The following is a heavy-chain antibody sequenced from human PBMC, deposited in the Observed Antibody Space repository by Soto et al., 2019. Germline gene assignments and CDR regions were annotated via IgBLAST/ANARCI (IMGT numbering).Heavy chain of an antibody. D-gene: IGHD2-15*01. CDR3: AREILGGQLQINIGYCSGGSCYNWFDP. Sequence: SETLSLTCTVSGGSISSGGYYWSWIRQHPGKGLEWIGYIYYSGSTYYNPSLKSRVTISVDTSKNQFSLKLSSVTAADTAVYYCAREILGGQLQINIGYCSGGSCYNWFDPWGQGTLVTVSS. V-gene: IGHV4-31*03. J-gene: IGHJ5*02. CDR1: GGSISSGGYY. CDR2: IYYSGST.